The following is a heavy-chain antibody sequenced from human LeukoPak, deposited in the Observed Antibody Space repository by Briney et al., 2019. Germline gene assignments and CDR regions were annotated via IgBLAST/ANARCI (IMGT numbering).Heavy chain of an antibody. D-gene: IGHD6-19*01. J-gene: IGHJ5*02. V-gene: IGHV4-38-2*02. CDR2: IYHSGST. CDR1: GYSISSGYY. Sequence: SETLSLTCTVSGYSISSGYYWGWIRQPPGKGLEWIGSIYHSGSTYCNPSLKSRVTISVDTSKNQFSLKLSSVTAADTAVYYCASDPSGRLVWWFDPWGQGTLVTVSS. CDR3: ASDPSGRLVWWFDP.